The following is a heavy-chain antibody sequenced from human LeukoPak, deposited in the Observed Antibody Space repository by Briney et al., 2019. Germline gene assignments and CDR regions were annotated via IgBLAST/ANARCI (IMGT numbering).Heavy chain of an antibody. CDR2: IKQDGSEK. CDR1: GFTLSSYW. Sequence: GGSLRLSCAASGFTLSSYWMSWVRQAPGKGLEWVANIKQDGSEKYYVDSVKGRFTISRDNAKNSLYLQMNSLRAEDTAVYYCARAVRGIWGQGTLVTVSS. CDR3: ARAVRGI. V-gene: IGHV3-7*01. D-gene: IGHD3-10*01. J-gene: IGHJ4*02.